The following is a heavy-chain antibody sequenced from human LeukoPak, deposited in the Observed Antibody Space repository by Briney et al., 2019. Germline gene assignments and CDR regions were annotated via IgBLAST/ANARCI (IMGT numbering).Heavy chain of an antibody. CDR3: ARGSSSWYGWFDP. CDR2: IYSGGST. D-gene: IGHD6-13*01. J-gene: IGHJ5*02. V-gene: IGHV3-66*01. Sequence: GGSLRLSCAASGFTVSSNYMSWVRQAPGKGLEWVSVIYSGGSTYYADSVKGRFTTSRDNSKNTLYLQMNSLRAEDTAVYYCARGSSSWYGWFDPWGQGTLVTVSS. CDR1: GFTVSSNY.